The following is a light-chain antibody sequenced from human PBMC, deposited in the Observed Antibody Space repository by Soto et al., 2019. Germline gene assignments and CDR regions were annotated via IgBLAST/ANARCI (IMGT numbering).Light chain of an antibody. V-gene: IGKV1-5*03. Sequence: DIQMTQSTSTVSASVGDRVTITCRASQPISRWLAWYQQKPGKAPKLLIYEASTLEIGVSSRFSGSGSGTEFTLTITSLQPDDFATYFCQQCKGYPYTFGQGTKLEI. J-gene: IGKJ2*01. CDR2: EAS. CDR1: QPISRW. CDR3: QQCKGYPYT.